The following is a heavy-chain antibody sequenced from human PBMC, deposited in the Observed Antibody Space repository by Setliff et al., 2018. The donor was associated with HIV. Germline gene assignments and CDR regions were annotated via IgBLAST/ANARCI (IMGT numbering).Heavy chain of an antibody. CDR1: GGSFSGYY. CDR3: ARGGYSWSFDY. CDR2: INHSGST. V-gene: IGHV4-34*01. D-gene: IGHD5-18*01. Sequence: LSLTCAVYGGSFSGYYWSWIRQPPGKGLEWIGEINHSGSTNYNPSLKSRVTISVDTSKNQFSLKLGSVTAADTAVYYCARGGYSWSFDYWGQGTLVTVSS. J-gene: IGHJ4*02.